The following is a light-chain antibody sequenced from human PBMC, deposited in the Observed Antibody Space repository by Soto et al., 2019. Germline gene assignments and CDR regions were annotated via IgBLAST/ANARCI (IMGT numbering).Light chain of an antibody. CDR1: SSDIGRYDY. V-gene: IGLV2-14*03. J-gene: IGLJ3*02. CDR3: GSYTSATTWV. Sequence: QSVLTQPASVSGSPGQPITISCTGTSSDIGRYDYVSWYQQFPGKAPKLMIYRVINRPSGVSDRFSGSKSGNSASLSISGLQPEDEARYFCGSYTSATTWVFGGGTKLTVL. CDR2: RVI.